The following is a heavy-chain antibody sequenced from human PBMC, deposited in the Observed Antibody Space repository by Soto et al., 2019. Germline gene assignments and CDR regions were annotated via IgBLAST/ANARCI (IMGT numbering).Heavy chain of an antibody. CDR1: GYTFTSYD. V-gene: IGHV1-8*01. CDR3: ARVLTRKFRGVIIPFDY. Sequence: ASVKVSCKASGYTFTSYDINWVRQATGQGLEWMGWMNPNSGNTGYAQKFQGRVTMTRNTSISTAYMELSSLRSEDTAVYYCARVLTRKFRGVIIPFDYWGQGXLVTVYS. CDR2: MNPNSGNT. D-gene: IGHD3-10*01. J-gene: IGHJ4*02.